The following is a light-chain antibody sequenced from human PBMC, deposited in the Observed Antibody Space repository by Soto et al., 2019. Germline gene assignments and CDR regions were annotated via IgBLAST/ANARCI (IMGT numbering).Light chain of an antibody. CDR2: GAS. CDR3: QPHGTSPYT. Sequence: EVVLTQSPNTLSLSPGERATLSCWASQSLRSSYLAWYQRKPGQAPRLLMFGASRRATGIPDRFNGSGSGTEFILTISRLEPEDVAVYYCQPHGTSPYTFGQGTVLEVK. CDR1: QSLRSSY. V-gene: IGKV3-20*01. J-gene: IGKJ2*01.